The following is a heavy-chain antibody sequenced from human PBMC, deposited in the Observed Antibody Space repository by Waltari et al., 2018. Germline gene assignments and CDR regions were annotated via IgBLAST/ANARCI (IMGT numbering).Heavy chain of an antibody. CDR2: INSDGSLI. CDR3: ARGLGDY. Sequence: EVQLVESGGGLVQLGGSLRLSCAAAGFTFISYWMPWVRQVPGKGVVWVSRINSDGSLISYADSVKGRFTISRDNAKNTLYLQTNSLRGEDTAVYYCARGLGDYWGQGTLVTVSS. D-gene: IGHD3-16*01. CDR1: GFTFISYW. J-gene: IGHJ4*02. V-gene: IGHV3-74*01.